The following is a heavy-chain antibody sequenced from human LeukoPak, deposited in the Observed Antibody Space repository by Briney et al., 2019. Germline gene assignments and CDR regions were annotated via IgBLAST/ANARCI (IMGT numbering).Heavy chain of an antibody. J-gene: IGHJ5*02. D-gene: IGHD5-18*01. Sequence: SETLSLTCAVSGDSISSDYWWSWVRQPPGKGLEWVGEISPSGGSNYNPSLKSRVTISVDRSENQFSLKLNSVTAADTAVYYCAREKITVGGYSYHNFAQGWFDPWGQGTLDTVSS. CDR1: GDSISSDYW. V-gene: IGHV4-4*02. CDR3: AREKITVGGYSYHNFAQGWFDP. CDR2: ISPSGGS.